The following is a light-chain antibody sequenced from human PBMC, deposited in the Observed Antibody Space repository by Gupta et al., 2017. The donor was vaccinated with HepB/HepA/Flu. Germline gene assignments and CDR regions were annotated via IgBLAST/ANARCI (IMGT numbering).Light chain of an antibody. CDR3: LLSDSIPWT. Sequence: DIQMTQSPSSLSASVGDRVTVTCRASQSISSYLNWYQQKPGKAPKLLIYAASNLQRGVPSRFRPSGSGTDFTLTISRLQPADFATYYCLLSDSIPWTFGPGTKVEVK. CDR1: QSISSY. J-gene: IGKJ1*01. V-gene: IGKV1-39*01. CDR2: AAS.